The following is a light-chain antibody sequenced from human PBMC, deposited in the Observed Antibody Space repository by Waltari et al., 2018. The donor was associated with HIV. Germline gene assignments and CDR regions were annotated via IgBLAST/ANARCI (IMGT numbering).Light chain of an antibody. CDR3: SSYTSSSTLV. V-gene: IGLV2-14*01. J-gene: IGLJ3*02. CDR1: SSHVGGYNY. Sequence: QSALTQPASVSGSPGQSITISCPGTSSHVGGYNYVPWYQQHPGKAPKLMIYDVSNRPSGVSNRCSGSKSGNTASLTISGLQAEDEADYYCSSYTSSSTLVFGGGTKLTVL. CDR2: DVS.